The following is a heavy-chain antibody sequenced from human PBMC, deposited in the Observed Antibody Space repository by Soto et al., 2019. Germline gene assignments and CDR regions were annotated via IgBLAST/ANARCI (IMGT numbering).Heavy chain of an antibody. CDR1: GFTFSSYA. D-gene: IGHD3-9*01. CDR3: ATHYDILTGYLDY. J-gene: IGHJ4*02. V-gene: IGHV3-23*01. CDR2: ISGSGGST. Sequence: GGFLRLSCAASGFTFSSYAMSWVRQAPGKGLEWVSAISGSGGSTYYADSVKGRFTISRDNSKNTLYLQMNSLRAEDTAVYYCATHYDILTGYLDYWGQGTLVTVSS.